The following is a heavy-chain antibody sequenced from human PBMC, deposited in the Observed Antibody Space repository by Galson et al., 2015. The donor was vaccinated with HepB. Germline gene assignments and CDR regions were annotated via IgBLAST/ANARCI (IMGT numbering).Heavy chain of an antibody. D-gene: IGHD5-12*01. CDR3: ARSRLGDFDY. V-gene: IGHV4-31*03. Sequence: TLSLTCTVSGGSISSGGYYWSWIRQHPGKGLEWIGYIYYSGSTYYNPSLKSRVTISVDTSKNQFSLKLSSVTAADTAVYYCARSRLGDFDYWGQGTLVTVSS. CDR2: IYYSGST. J-gene: IGHJ4*02. CDR1: GGSISSGGYY.